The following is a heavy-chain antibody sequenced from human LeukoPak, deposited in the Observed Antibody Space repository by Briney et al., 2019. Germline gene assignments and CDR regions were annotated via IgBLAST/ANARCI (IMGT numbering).Heavy chain of an antibody. D-gene: IGHD3-22*01. CDR2: INPNSGGT. J-gene: IGHJ4*02. CDR1: GYAFTGYY. CDR3: ARGRPRYYYDSSGYPDY. Sequence: ASVKVFCKASGYAFTGYYMHWVRQAPGQGLEWMGWINPNSGGTNYAQKFQGRVTMTRDTSISTAYMELSRLRSDDTAVYYCARGRPRYYYDSSGYPDYWGQGTLVTVSS. V-gene: IGHV1-2*02.